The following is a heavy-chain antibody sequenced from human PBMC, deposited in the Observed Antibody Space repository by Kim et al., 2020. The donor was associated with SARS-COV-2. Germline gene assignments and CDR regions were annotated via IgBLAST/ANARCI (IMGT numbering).Heavy chain of an antibody. CDR1: GYTFTSYG. CDR3: ARDLGYYYDSSGYDSNRDY. D-gene: IGHD3-22*01. Sequence: ASVKVSCKASGYTFTSYGISWVRQAPGQGLEWMGWISAYNGNTNYAQKLQGRVTMTTDTSTSTAYMELRSLRSDDTAVYYCARDLGYYYDSSGYDSNRDYWGQGTLVTVSS. V-gene: IGHV1-18*01. CDR2: ISAYNGNT. J-gene: IGHJ4*02.